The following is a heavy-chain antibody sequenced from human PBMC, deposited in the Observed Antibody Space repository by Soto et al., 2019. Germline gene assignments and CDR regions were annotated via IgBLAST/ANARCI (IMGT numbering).Heavy chain of an antibody. J-gene: IGHJ5*02. CDR2: IIPIFGTA. D-gene: IGHD3-22*01. V-gene: IGHV1-69*01. CDR1: GGTFSSYA. Sequence: QVQLVQSGAEVKKPGSSVKVSCKASGGTFSSYAISWVRQAPGQGLEWMGGIIPIFGTANYAQKFQGRVTITADEYTSTAYMELSSLRSEDTAVYYCARGKYYYDSSGSTRGWFDPWGQGTLVTVSS. CDR3: ARGKYYYDSSGSTRGWFDP.